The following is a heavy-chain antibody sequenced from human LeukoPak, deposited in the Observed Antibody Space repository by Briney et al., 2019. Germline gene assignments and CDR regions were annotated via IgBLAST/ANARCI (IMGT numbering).Heavy chain of an antibody. D-gene: IGHD2-21*02. CDR2: INTGGGSI. CDR1: GVTFRDYN. V-gene: IGHV3-11*04. J-gene: IGHJ4*02. Sequence: PGGSLRLSCGASGVTFRDYNMSWIRQAPGKGLEYISYINTGGGSIYYAGSVKGRFTISRDNAKNSLYLQMNNVRAEDTAVYYCARTSTDCLDCWGQGTLVTVSS. CDR3: ARTSTDCLDC.